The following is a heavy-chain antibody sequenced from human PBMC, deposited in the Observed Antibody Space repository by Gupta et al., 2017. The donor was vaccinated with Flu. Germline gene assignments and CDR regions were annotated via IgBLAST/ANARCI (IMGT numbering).Heavy chain of an antibody. D-gene: IGHD1-26*01. J-gene: IGHJ4*02. Sequence: QRPGQRPEWMGLINADKGITKDSQTFQDRLTITRDTSATTAYMELSGLRSEDTAVYYCARDRVGTSPNFFDYWGQGTLVNVSS. CDR2: INADKGIT. CDR3: ARDRVGTSPNFFDY. V-gene: IGHV1-3*01.